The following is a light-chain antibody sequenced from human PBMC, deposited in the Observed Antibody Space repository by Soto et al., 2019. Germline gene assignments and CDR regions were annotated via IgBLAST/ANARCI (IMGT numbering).Light chain of an antibody. CDR3: CLYAGVRGAV. CDR2: EVY. Sequence: QSALTQPVSVSGSPGQSVTISCTGTSSDVGYYNLVAWYQQHPGKAPKVLIYEVYKRPSGVSDRFSGSKSGNTASLTISGLQAEDEADYYCCLYAGVRGAVFGGGTQLTVL. J-gene: IGLJ7*01. CDR1: SSDVGYYNL. V-gene: IGLV2-23*02.